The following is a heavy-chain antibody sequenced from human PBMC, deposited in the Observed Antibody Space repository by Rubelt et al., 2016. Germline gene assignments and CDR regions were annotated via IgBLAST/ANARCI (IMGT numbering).Heavy chain of an antibody. CDR3: ARDYYDSSGD. Sequence: QVQLQESGPGLVKPSETLSLTCTVSGGSISSYYWSWIRQPPGKGLEWIGEINHSGSTNYNPSLKSRVTISVDTSKNQFYLKLSSVTAADTAVYYCARDYYDSSGDWGQGTLVTVSS. V-gene: IGHV4-59*12. J-gene: IGHJ4*02. D-gene: IGHD3-22*01. CDR2: INHSGST. CDR1: GGSISSYY.